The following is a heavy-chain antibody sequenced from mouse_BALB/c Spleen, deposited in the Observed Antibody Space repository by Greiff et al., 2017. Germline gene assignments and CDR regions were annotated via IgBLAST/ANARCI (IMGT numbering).Heavy chain of an antibody. D-gene: IGHD2-3*01. J-gene: IGHJ4*01. CDR3: ARGGYFDY. CDR2: IRNKANGYTT. CDR1: GFTFTDYY. Sequence: EVKLVESGGGLVQPGGSLRLSCATSGFTFTDYYMSWVRQPPGKALEWLGFIRNKANGYTTEYSASVKGRFTISRDNSQSILYLQMNTLRAEDSATYYCARGGYFDYWGQGTSVTVSS. V-gene: IGHV7-3*02.